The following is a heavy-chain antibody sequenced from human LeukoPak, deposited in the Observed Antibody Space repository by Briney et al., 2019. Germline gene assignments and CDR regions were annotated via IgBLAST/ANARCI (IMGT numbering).Heavy chain of an antibody. V-gene: IGHV4-39*07. D-gene: IGHD3-22*01. CDR1: GGSISSYY. Sequence: SETLSLTCTVSGGSISSYYWGWIRQPPGKGLEWIGSIYYSGSTYYNPSLKSRVTISVDTSKNQFSLKLSSVTAADTAVYYCARDSSGYYAIDYWGQGTLVTVSS. J-gene: IGHJ4*02. CDR3: ARDSSGYYAIDY. CDR2: IYYSGST.